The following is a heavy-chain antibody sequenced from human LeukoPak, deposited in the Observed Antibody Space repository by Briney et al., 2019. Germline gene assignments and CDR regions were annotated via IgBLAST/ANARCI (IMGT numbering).Heavy chain of an antibody. CDR3: ARVEDSTVRDY. J-gene: IGHJ4*02. CDR2: IIPILGIA. D-gene: IGHD4-17*01. V-gene: IGHV1-69*04. Sequence: SVKVSCKASGGTFSSYAISWVRQAPGQGLEWMGRIIPILGIANYAQKFQGRVMITADESTSTAYMELSSLRSEDTAVYYCARVEDSTVRDYWGQGTLVTVSS. CDR1: GGTFSSYA.